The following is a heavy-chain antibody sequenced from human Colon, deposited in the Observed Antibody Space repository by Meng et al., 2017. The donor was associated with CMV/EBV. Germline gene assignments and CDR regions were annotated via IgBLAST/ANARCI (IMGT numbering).Heavy chain of an antibody. V-gene: IGHV4-39*07. D-gene: IGHD3-3*01. Sequence: SSSSLCTYGVWIRLAPGGGLEWIGSIYYMGSTFYSPSLKSRVTISVDRSKNQFSLKLTSMTAADTAIYYCVRGVTIFGVGIGNYFDSWGQGTLVTVSS. CDR2: IYYMGST. J-gene: IGHJ4*02. CDR1: SSSSLCTY. CDR3: VRGVTIFGVGIGNYFDS.